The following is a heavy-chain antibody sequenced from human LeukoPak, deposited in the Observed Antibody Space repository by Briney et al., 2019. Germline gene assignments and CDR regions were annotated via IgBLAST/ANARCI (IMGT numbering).Heavy chain of an antibody. Sequence: ASVKVSCKASGYTFTSYGISWVRQAPGQGLEWMGWISAYNGNTNYAQKLQGRVTMTTDTSTSTAYMELRSLRSEDTAVYYCARVSPGGYDFDYWGQGTLVTVSS. CDR2: ISAYNGNT. J-gene: IGHJ4*02. CDR1: GYTFTSYG. D-gene: IGHD3-10*01. V-gene: IGHV1-18*01. CDR3: ARVSPGGYDFDY.